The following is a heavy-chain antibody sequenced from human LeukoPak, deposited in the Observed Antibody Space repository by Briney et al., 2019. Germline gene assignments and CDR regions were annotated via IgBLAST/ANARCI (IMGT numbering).Heavy chain of an antibody. CDR2: ISSSSSYI. V-gene: IGHV3-21*01. CDR1: GFTFSSYS. Sequence: GGSLRLSCAASGFTFSSYSMNWVRQAPGKGLEWVSSISSSSSYIYYADSVKGRFTISRDNAKNSLYLQMNSLRAEDTAVYYCARDRRQQLVTSYFDYWGQGTLVTVSS. CDR3: ARDRRQQLVTSYFDY. D-gene: IGHD6-13*01. J-gene: IGHJ4*02.